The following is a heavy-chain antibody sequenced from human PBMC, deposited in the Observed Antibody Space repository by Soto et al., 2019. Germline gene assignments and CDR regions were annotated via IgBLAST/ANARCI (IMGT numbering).Heavy chain of an antibody. CDR2: ISSSSSYP. D-gene: IGHD6-19*01. Sequence: GGSLRLSCAASGFTFSDYYMSWIRQAPGKGLEWVSYISSSSSYPNYADSVKGRFTITRDNAKNSLYLQMNSLRAEDTAVYYCARDTSSGWYEAIDYWGQGTLVTVSS. CDR3: ARDTSSGWYEAIDY. CDR1: GFTFSDYY. J-gene: IGHJ4*02. V-gene: IGHV3-11*06.